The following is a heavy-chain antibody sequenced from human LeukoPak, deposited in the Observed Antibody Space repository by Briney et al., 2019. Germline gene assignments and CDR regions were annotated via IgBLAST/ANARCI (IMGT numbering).Heavy chain of an antibody. CDR2: IYPGDSNT. Sequence: GESLKSSCKGSGHSFTNYWIGWVRQMPGKGLEWMGIIYPGDSNTRYSPSFQGQVTISADKSISTAYLQWSSLKASGTAMYYCARLASSGYYYDPLDYWGQGTLVTVSS. CDR3: ARLASSGYYYDPLDY. D-gene: IGHD3-22*01. CDR1: GHSFTNYW. V-gene: IGHV5-51*01. J-gene: IGHJ4*02.